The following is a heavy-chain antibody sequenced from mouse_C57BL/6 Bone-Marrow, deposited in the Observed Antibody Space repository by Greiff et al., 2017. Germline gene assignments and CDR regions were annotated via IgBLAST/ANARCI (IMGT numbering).Heavy chain of an antibody. Sequence: DVQLVESGGGLVQPGGSLKLSCAASGFTFSDYGMAWVRQAPRKGPEWVAFISNLAYSIYYADTVTGRFTISRENAKNTLYLEMSSLRSEDTAMFYCARRTGSYWYFDVWGTGTTVTVSS. CDR3: ARRTGSYWYFDV. CDR1: GFTFSDYG. D-gene: IGHD4-1*01. CDR2: ISNLAYSI. V-gene: IGHV5-15*04. J-gene: IGHJ1*03.